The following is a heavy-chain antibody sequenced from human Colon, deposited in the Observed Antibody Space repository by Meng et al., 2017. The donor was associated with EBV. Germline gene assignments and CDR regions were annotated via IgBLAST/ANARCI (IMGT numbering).Heavy chain of an antibody. CDR3: ARRRGGSGRDC. V-gene: IGHV4-39*01. CDR2: IYHSGST. Sequence: QLRLQGLCPELVKPSETLSLTCTVSGGSISSNGYYWDWVRQPPGKGLEWIGAIYHSGSTSYNPSLQSRVTMFVDTSKNQFSLMLTSVTATDTAVYYCARRRGGSGRDCWGQGTLVTVSS. J-gene: IGHJ4*02. D-gene: IGHD3-10*01. CDR1: GGSISSNGYY.